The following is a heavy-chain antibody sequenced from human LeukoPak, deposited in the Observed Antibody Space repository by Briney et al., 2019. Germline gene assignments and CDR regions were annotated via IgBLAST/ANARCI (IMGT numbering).Heavy chain of an antibody. V-gene: IGHV3-11*04. CDR1: GFTFSDYY. J-gene: IGHJ4*02. CDR2: ISTSGSTI. CDR3: ARDYSAMDC. D-gene: IGHD2-21*01. Sequence: RGSLRLSCAASGFTFSDYYMTWIRQAPGKGLEWVSYISTSGSTIYYADSVKGRFTISRDNAKNSLYLQMNSLRAEDTALYYCARDYSAMDCWGQGTLVTVSS.